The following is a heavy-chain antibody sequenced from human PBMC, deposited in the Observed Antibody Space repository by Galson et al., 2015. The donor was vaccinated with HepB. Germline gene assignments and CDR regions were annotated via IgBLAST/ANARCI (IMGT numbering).Heavy chain of an antibody. Sequence: SLRLSCAASGFTFSSYAMHWVRQAPGKGLEYVSAISSNGGSTYYADSVKGRFTISRDNSKNTLYLQMSSLGAEDTAVYYCVKGIAAAGIQSDAFDIWGQGTMVTVSS. CDR2: ISSNGGST. J-gene: IGHJ3*02. CDR1: GFTFSSYA. D-gene: IGHD6-13*01. V-gene: IGHV3-64D*06. CDR3: VKGIAAAGIQSDAFDI.